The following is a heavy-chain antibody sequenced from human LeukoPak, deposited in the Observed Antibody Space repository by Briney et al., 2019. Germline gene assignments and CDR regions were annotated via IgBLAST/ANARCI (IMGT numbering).Heavy chain of an antibody. CDR1: GGSVSDSSYY. CDR3: GSSHNSSWYDF. D-gene: IGHD6-13*01. CDR2: FYYTGGT. V-gene: IGHV4-39*07. Sequence: PSETLSLTCTVSGGSVSDSSYYWGWIRKPPGKGLEWIGSFYYTGGTYYSPSFRSRVIISADTSKNQFSLYFHSVTAADMAVYFCGSSHNSSWYDFWGQGTLVTVSS. J-gene: IGHJ4*02.